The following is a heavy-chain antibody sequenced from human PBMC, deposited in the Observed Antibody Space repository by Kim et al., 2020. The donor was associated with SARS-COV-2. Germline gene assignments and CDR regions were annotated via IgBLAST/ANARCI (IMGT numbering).Heavy chain of an antibody. CDR1: GYTLTELS. Sequence: ASVKVSCKVSGYTLTELSMHWVRQAPGKGLEWMGGFDPEDGETIYAQKFQGRVTMTEDTSTDTAYMELSSLRSEDTAVYYCATYYSGSYGAKFDYWGQGTLVTVSS. J-gene: IGHJ4*02. V-gene: IGHV1-24*01. D-gene: IGHD1-26*01. CDR2: FDPEDGET. CDR3: ATYYSGSYGAKFDY.